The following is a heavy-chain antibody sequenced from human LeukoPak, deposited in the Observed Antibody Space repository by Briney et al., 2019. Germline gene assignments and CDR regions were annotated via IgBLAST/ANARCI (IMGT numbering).Heavy chain of an antibody. J-gene: IGHJ5*02. V-gene: IGHV3-23*01. D-gene: IGHD4-17*01. CDR2: ISGSGGST. CDR1: GFTFSSYA. CDR3: AKDYGDSTAKDWMPLFDP. Sequence: GGSLRLSCAASGFTFSSYAMSWVRQAPGKGLEWVSAISGSGGSTYYADSVKGRFTISRDNSKNTLYLQMNSLRAEDTAVYSCAKDYGDSTAKDWMPLFDPWGRGTLVTVSS.